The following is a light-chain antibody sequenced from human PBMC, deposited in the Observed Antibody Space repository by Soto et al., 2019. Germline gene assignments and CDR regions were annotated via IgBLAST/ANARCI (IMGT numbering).Light chain of an antibody. V-gene: IGLV2-8*01. CDR3: SSFAGTATLDV. CDR2: EVS. CDR1: SSDVGGYDY. J-gene: IGLJ1*01. Sequence: QSVLTQPPSASGSPGQSVTISCTGSSSDVGGYDYVSWYQQHPGKAPKLLIYEVSKRPSGVPDRFSGSKSGNTATLTVSGLQSEDEADYSCSSFAGTATLDVFGIGTKVNVL.